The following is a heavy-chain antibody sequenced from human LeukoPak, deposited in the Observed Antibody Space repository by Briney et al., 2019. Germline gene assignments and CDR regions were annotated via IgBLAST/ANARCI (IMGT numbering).Heavy chain of an antibody. J-gene: IGHJ4*02. CDR1: GGSISSGSYY. CDR3: AREGVIGVFDY. V-gene: IGHV4-61*02. CDR2: IYTSGST. D-gene: IGHD3-10*01. Sequence: SETLSLTCTVSGGSISSGSYYWSWIRQPAGKGLEWIGRIYTSGSTNYNPSLKSRVTISVDTSKNQFSLKLSSVTAADTAVYYCAREGVIGVFDYWGQGTLVAVSS.